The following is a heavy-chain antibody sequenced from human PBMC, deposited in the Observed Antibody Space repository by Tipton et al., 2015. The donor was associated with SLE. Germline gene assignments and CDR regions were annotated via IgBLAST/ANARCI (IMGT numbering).Heavy chain of an antibody. CDR3: AREPQEFGTPYV. CDR1: GFTFSTYS. Sequence: GSLRLSCAASGFTFSTYSMNWVRQAPGKGLEWVSSISGDTSYIFYADSVNGRFTISRDNAKSSLYLEMHSLTAEDTAVYYCAREPQEFGTPYVWGQGTTVTVSS. J-gene: IGHJ6*02. CDR2: ISGDTSYI. V-gene: IGHV3-21*06. D-gene: IGHD2/OR15-2a*01.